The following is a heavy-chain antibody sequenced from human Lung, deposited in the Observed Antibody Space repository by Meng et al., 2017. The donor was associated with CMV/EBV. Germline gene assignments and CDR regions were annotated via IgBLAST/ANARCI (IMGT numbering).Heavy chain of an antibody. CDR3: ARACSSTSCYPYYCCYYGMDV. D-gene: IGHD2-2*01. Sequence: ASVXVSXKASGYTFTGYYMHWVRQAPGQGLEWMGWINPNSGGTNYAQKFQGRVTMTRETSISTAYMELSRLRSNDTAVYYCARACSSTSCYPYYCCYYGMDVWXQGTXVTVSS. J-gene: IGHJ6*02. CDR1: GYTFTGYY. CDR2: INPNSGGT. V-gene: IGHV1-2*02.